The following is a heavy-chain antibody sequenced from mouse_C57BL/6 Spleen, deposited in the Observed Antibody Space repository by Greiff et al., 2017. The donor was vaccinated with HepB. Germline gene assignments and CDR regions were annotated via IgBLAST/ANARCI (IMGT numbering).Heavy chain of an antibody. V-gene: IGHV8-12*01. Sequence: QVTLKESGPGILQSSQTLSLTCSFSGFSLSTSGMGVSWIRQPSGKGLEWLAHIYWDEDKRFNPSLKSRLTIPKDTSRNQVFLKITSVDTADTATYYCARRPKKAFLEGAMDYWGQGTSVTVSS. CDR2: IYWDEDK. CDR1: GFSLSTSGMG. CDR3: ARRPKKAFLEGAMDY. J-gene: IGHJ4*01.